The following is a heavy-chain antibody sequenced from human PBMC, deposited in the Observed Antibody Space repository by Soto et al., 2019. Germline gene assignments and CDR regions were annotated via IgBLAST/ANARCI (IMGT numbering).Heavy chain of an antibody. J-gene: IGHJ4*02. CDR2: IYYSGSA. V-gene: IGHV4-30-4*01. D-gene: IGHD2-2*01. Sequence: GLVKPSQTLSLTCTVSGGSISSGDYYWSWIRQPPGKGLEWIGYIYYSGSAYYNPSLKSRVTLSVDTSKNQFSLRLSSVTAADTAVYYCASSKGQHFDYWGQGTLVTVSS. CDR1: GGSISSGDYY. CDR3: ASSKGQHFDY.